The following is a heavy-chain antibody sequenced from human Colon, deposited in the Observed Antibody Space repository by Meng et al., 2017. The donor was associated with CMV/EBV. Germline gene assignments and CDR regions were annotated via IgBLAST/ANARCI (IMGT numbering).Heavy chain of an antibody. Sequence: SVKVSCKASGGTFSNYTLNWVRQAAGQGLEWMGRTIPMLSIANYAKKFQCRVTITADKSTSTVYMQLSSLRSDDTAVYFCARAVDSGTYSPGYFDYWGQGTVVTVSS. CDR1: GGTFSNYT. CDR3: ARAVDSGTYSPGYFDY. CDR2: TIPMLSIA. J-gene: IGHJ4*02. V-gene: IGHV1-69*02. D-gene: IGHD3-22*01.